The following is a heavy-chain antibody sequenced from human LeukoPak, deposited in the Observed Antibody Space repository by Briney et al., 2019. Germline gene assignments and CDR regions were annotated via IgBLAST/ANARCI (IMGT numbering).Heavy chain of an antibody. CDR2: ISYDGSNK. CDR1: GFTFSNAW. D-gene: IGHD3-22*01. J-gene: IGHJ3*02. Sequence: PGGSLRLSCAASGFTFSNAWMSWVRQAPGKGLEWVAVISYDGSNKYYADSVKGRFTFSRDNSKNTLYLQMNSLRAEDTAVYYCARDTRAYWNYDSSEGLDAFDIWGQGTMVTVSS. V-gene: IGHV3-30-3*01. CDR3: ARDTRAYWNYDSSEGLDAFDI.